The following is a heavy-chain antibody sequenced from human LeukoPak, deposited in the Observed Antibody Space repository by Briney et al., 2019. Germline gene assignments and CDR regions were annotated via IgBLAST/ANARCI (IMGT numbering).Heavy chain of an antibody. V-gene: IGHV3-30*04. D-gene: IGHD3-22*01. CDR1: GFTFSSYA. Sequence: GSLRLSCAASGFTFSSYAMHWVRQAPGKGLEWVAVISYDGSNKYYADSVKGRFTISRDNSKNTLYLQMNSLRAEDTAVYYCARDRLIVVVPPSWFDPWGQGTLVAVSS. CDR3: ARDRLIVVVPPSWFDP. CDR2: ISYDGSNK. J-gene: IGHJ5*02.